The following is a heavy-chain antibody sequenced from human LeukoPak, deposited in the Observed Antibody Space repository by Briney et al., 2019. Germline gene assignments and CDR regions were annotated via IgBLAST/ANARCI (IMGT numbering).Heavy chain of an antibody. CDR3: AILLYYGSGRTYFFDC. CDR2: IYPSDSET. J-gene: IGHJ4*02. V-gene: IGHV5-51*01. Sequence: RPGAPLQISCLGSGSRFNTFYIGWVRQPPETGLEWMGNIYPSDSETKYTPSIQGQVTLSADKSINTPYLRLSSLKASDTAISYCAILLYYGSGRTYFFDCWGQGTQVTVSS. CDR1: GSRFNTFY. D-gene: IGHD3-10*01.